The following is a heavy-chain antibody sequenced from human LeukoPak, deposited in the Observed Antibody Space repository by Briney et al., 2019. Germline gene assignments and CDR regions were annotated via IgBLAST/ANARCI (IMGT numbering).Heavy chain of an antibody. CDR1: GYSLSELS. J-gene: IGHJ5*01. V-gene: IGHV1-24*01. CDR2: FDPGDDET. CDR3: ATEKDLLLDS. Sequence: GASVKVSCKVSGYSLSELSTHWVRQAPGQGLEWMGGFDPGDDETIYAQKFQGRVTMTEDTSTDTAYLELSSLRSEDTAVYFWATEKDLLLDSWGQGTPVTVSS. D-gene: IGHD1-26*01.